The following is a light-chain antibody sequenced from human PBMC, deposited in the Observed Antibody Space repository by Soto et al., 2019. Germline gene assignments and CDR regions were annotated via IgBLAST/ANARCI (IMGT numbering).Light chain of an antibody. Sequence: IQVTPSPSSVFGSVGGRVTITCRARQEIHTWLGWYQQKPRRAPKVVIYAASSLQSGVPSRFSGSGSGTYFTLTISSLQPEDFATYYCQQAYSFPLTLGGGTRVEIK. CDR2: AAS. CDR1: QEIHTW. CDR3: QQAYSFPLT. J-gene: IGKJ4*01. V-gene: IGKV1-12*01.